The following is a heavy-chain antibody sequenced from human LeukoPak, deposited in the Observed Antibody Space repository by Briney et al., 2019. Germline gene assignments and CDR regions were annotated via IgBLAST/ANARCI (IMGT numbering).Heavy chain of an antibody. CDR2: TYYRSKWYN. V-gene: IGHV6-1*01. D-gene: IGHD6-13*01. Sequence: SQTLSLTCAISGDSVSSNSAAWNWIRQSPSRGLEWLGRTYYRSKWYNDYAVSVKSRITINPDTSKNQFSLQLNSATPEDTAVYYCARDRGRQQLEYYYYYGMDVWGQGTTVTVSS. J-gene: IGHJ6*02. CDR1: GDSVSSNSAA. CDR3: ARDRGRQQLEYYYYYGMDV.